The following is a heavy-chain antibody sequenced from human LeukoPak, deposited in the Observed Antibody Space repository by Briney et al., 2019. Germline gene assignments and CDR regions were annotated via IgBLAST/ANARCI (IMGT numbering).Heavy chain of an antibody. D-gene: IGHD1-26*01. V-gene: IGHV3-11*01. Sequence: GSLLLSCAASGFPFSDYYMSWIRQAPGKGLEWVSYISSSGSTIYYADSVKGRFTISRDNAKNSLYLQMNSLRAEDTAVYYCARQLRTDDAFDIWGQGTMVTVSS. J-gene: IGHJ3*02. CDR1: GFPFSDYY. CDR2: ISSSGSTI. CDR3: ARQLRTDDAFDI.